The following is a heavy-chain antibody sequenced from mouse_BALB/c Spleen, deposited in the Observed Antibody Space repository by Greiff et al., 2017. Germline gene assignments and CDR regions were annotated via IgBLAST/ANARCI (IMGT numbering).Heavy chain of an antibody. CDR3: ARSDYAMDY. Sequence: EVHLVESGGGLVKPGGSLKLSCAASGFTFSSYTMSWVRQTPEKRLEWVATISSGGGNTYYPDSVKGRFTISRDNAKNNLYLQMSSLRSEDTALYYCARSDYAMDYWGQGTSVTVSS. J-gene: IGHJ4*01. V-gene: IGHV5-9*03. CDR2: ISSGGGNT. CDR1: GFTFSSYT.